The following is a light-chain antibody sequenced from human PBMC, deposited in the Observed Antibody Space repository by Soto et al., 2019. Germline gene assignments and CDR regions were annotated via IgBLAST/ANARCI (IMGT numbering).Light chain of an antibody. V-gene: IGKV2-28*01. CDR1: QSLLHSNGYNY. J-gene: IGKJ4*01. CDR2: LGS. CDR3: MQALQTPLT. Sequence: DIVMTQSPLSLPVTPGEPASISCRSSQSLLHSNGYNYLDWYLQKPGQSPQLLIYLGSNRASGVPDRFNDSGSGTDFTLKISRVEAEDVGVYYCMQALQTPLTFGGGTKVEIK.